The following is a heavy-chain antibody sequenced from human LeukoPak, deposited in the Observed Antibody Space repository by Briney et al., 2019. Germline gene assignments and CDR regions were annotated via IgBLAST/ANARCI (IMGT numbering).Heavy chain of an antibody. V-gene: IGHV4-59*01. Sequence: SETLSLTCTVSGGSISSYYWSWIRQPPGKGLEWIGYIYYSGSTNYNPSLKSRVTISVDTSKNQFSLKLGSVTAADTAVYYCARAVRLPDYYYGMDVWGQGTTVTVSS. J-gene: IGHJ6*02. CDR2: IYYSGST. CDR3: ARAVRLPDYYYGMDV. D-gene: IGHD4-17*01. CDR1: GGSISSYY.